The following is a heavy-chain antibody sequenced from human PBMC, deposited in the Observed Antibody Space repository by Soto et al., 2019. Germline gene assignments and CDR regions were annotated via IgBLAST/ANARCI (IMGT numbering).Heavy chain of an antibody. CDR3: ARSPGSQYDILTGYYSHYFDC. CDR2: ISYSGNT. D-gene: IGHD3-9*01. Sequence: SETLSLTCTVSGGSISSGGYYWTWIRQHPGKGLEWIGYISYSGNTYYNPSLKTRVNISVDTSKDQFSLELSSVSAADTAVYYCARSPGSQYDILTGYYSHYFDCWGQGTLVTVSS. V-gene: IGHV4-31*03. CDR1: GGSISSGGYY. J-gene: IGHJ4*02.